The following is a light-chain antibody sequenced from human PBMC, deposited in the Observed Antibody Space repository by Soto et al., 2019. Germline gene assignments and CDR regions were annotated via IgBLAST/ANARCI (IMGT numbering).Light chain of an antibody. V-gene: IGKV1-5*01. CDR3: QQYSTYAT. J-gene: IGKJ1*01. CDR2: DVS. Sequence: DIQMTQTPSIVSASVGDRVSIAWLASQSISSWLAWYQQKPGKAPKLLIFDVSSLESGVPSRFSGSGSGTEFTLTISSLQPDDFATYYCQQYSTYATFGQGTKVAIK. CDR1: QSISSW.